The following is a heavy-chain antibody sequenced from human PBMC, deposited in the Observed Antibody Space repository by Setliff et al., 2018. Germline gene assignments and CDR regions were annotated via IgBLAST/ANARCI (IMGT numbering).Heavy chain of an antibody. D-gene: IGHD3-3*01. Sequence: SVNVSCKASGGTFSIYTISWVRQAPGQGLEWMGRIIPIFGTANYAQKFQGRVTITADKSTSTAYMELSSLRSEDTAVYYCAISTIFGVVSPTPDAFDIWGQGTMVTVSS. CDR2: IIPIFGTA. CDR3: AISTIFGVVSPTPDAFDI. J-gene: IGHJ3*02. CDR1: GGTFSIYT. V-gene: IGHV1-69*08.